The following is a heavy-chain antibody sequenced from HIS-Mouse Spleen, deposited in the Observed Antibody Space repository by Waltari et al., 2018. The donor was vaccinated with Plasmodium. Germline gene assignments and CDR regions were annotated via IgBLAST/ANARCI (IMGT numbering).Heavy chain of an antibody. J-gene: IGHJ2*01. Sequence: QVQLQQWGAGLLKPSETLSLTCAVSGGSFRGYYWSWIPPPPGKGLEWIGEINHSGSTNYNPSLKSRVTISVDTSKNQFSLKLSSVTAADTAVYYCARVTSSGVYWYFDLWGRGTLVTVSS. D-gene: IGHD3-3*01. CDR3: ARVTSSGVYWYFDL. V-gene: IGHV4-34*01. CDR2: INHSGST. CDR1: GGSFRGYY.